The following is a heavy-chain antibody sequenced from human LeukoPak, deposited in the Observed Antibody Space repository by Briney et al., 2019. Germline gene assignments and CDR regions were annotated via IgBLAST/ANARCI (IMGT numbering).Heavy chain of an antibody. CDR1: DGSINSYY. J-gene: IGHJ4*02. CDR2: IYYSGST. Sequence: SETLSLTCSVSDGSINSYYWNWIRQPPGKGLEWIGNIYYSGSTNYTPSLKSRVTISVVTSKNQFSLKLSSVTAADTAVYYCARGWFGGTYLFDYWGQGALVTVSS. D-gene: IGHD1-26*01. V-gene: IGHV4-59*01. CDR3: ARGWFGGTYLFDY.